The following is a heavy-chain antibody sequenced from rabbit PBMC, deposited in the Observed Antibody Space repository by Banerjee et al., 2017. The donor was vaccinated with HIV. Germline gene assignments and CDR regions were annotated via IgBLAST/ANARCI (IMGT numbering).Heavy chain of an antibody. V-gene: IGHV1S45*01. CDR2: IYAGKGST. J-gene: IGHJ3*01. CDR3: ARDDASSSGYYHL. CDR1: GFSFSNNYW. Sequence: QEHLEESGGDLVKPEGSLTLTCTASGFSFSNNYWLCWVRQAPGKGLEWIGIIYAGKGSTDYASWVNGRFTISSDNAQNTVDLQMNSLTAADTATYFCARDDASSSGYYHLWGQGTLVTVS. D-gene: IGHD1-1*01.